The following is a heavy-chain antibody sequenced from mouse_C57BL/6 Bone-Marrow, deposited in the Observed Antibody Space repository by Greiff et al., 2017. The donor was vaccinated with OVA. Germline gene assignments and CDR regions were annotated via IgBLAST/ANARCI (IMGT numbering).Heavy chain of an antibody. J-gene: IGHJ2*01. Sequence: EVKVVESGGGLVKPGGSLKLSCAASGFTFSSYAMSWVRQTPEKRLEWVATISDGGSYTYYPDNVKGRFTISRDNAKNNLYLQMSHLKSEDTAMYYCARGPSFDYWGQGTTLTVSS. CDR3: ARGPSFDY. CDR1: GFTFSSYA. CDR2: ISDGGSYT. V-gene: IGHV5-4*03.